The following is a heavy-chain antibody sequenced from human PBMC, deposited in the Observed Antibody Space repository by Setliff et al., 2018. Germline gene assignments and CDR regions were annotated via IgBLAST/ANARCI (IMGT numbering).Heavy chain of an antibody. CDR2: ISWDGGST. D-gene: IGHD4-17*01. J-gene: IGHJ4*02. CDR1: GFTFDDYA. CDR3: ASQAPYGDYAFDY. Sequence: QAGGSLRLSCAASGFTFDDYAMHWVRQAPGKGLEWVSLISWDGGSTYYVDSVKGRFTISRDNSKNSLYLQMKSLRAEDTALYYCASQAPYGDYAFDYWGQGTLVTVSS. V-gene: IGHV3-43D*03.